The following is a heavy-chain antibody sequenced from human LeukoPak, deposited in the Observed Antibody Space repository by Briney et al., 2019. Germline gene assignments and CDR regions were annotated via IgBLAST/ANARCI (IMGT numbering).Heavy chain of an antibody. CDR3: ARGGSGSYFAFDI. Sequence: GGSLRLSCAASGFTFSSYEMKWVRQAPGKGLEWVSYISSSGSTIYYADSVKGRFTISRDNAKNSLYLQMNSLRAEDTAVYYCARGGSGSYFAFDIWGQGTLVTVSS. CDR2: ISSSGSTI. D-gene: IGHD3-10*01. V-gene: IGHV3-48*03. J-gene: IGHJ3*02. CDR1: GFTFSSYE.